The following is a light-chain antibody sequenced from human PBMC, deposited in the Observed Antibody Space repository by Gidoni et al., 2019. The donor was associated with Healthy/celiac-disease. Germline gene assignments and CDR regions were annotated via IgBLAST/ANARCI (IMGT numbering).Light chain of an antibody. CDR3: QQCYSTPWT. V-gene: IGKV1-39*01. CDR1: QSISSY. Sequence: IQIAQSPSSLSASVGDRVTITCRASQSISSYLNWYQQKPGKAPKLLIDAASSLQSGVPSRFSGSGSGTDFTLTISSLQPEDFATYYCQQCYSTPWTFGQGTKVEIK. CDR2: AAS. J-gene: IGKJ1*01.